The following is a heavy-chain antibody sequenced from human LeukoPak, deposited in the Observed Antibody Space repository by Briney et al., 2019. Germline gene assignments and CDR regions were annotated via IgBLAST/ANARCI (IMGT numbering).Heavy chain of an antibody. CDR1: GYTLNCYS. CDR3: VRTGSSDYGDY. Sequence: GASVKVSCKASGYTLNCYSMQWVRQAPGQGLEWMGIINPSGGSTRYGQKFQGRVTITRDTSTSTVYIEQRVLRSEDTAVYYCVRTGSSDYGDYWGQGTLVTVSS. J-gene: IGHJ4*02. V-gene: IGHV1-46*03. D-gene: IGHD3-9*01. CDR2: INPSGGST.